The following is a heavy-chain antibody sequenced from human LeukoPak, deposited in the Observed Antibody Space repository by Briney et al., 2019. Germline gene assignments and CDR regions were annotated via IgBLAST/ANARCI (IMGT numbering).Heavy chain of an antibody. CDR3: ARDPNGDYVGAFDF. CDR1: GFTLSNYA. CDR2: IRGIRGSNAVT. D-gene: IGHD4-17*01. J-gene: IGHJ3*01. V-gene: IGHV3-23*01. Sequence: GGSLRLSCAASGFTLSNYAMNWVRQAPGKGLEWVSSIRGIRGSNAVTGYADSVRGRFASSRDNSENTLYLQMNNLRAEDTAVYYCARDPNGDYVGAFDFGGRGTLVTVSS.